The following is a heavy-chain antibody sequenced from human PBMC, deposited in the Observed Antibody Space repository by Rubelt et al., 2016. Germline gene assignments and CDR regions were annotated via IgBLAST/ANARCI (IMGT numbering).Heavy chain of an antibody. J-gene: IGHJ3*02. V-gene: IGHV4-39*01. Sequence: QLQLQESGPGLVKPSETLSLTCTVSGGSISSSSYYWGWIRQPPGKGLEWIGSIYYSGSTYYNPSLKSRVTISVDTSKNQFALTLSFVTAADTALYYCARRNDFDIWGQGTMVTVSS. CDR3: ARRNDFDI. CDR2: IYYSGST. CDR1: GGSISSSSYY.